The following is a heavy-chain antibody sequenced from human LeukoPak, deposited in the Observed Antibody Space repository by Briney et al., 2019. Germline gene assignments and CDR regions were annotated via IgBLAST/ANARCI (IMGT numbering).Heavy chain of an antibody. CDR2: IKSKTDGGTT. V-gene: IGHV3-15*01. Sequence: GGSLRLSCAASGFTFSNAWMSWVRQAPGKGLEWVGRIKSKTDGGTTDYAAPVKGRFTISRDDSKNTLYLQMNSLKTEDTAVYYCTMTADYGVLNTNYYFDYWGQGTLVTVSS. D-gene: IGHD4-17*01. CDR1: GFTFSNAW. CDR3: TMTADYGVLNTNYYFDY. J-gene: IGHJ4*02.